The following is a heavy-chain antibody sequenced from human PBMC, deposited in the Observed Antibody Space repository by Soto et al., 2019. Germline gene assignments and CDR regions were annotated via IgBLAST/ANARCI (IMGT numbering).Heavy chain of an antibody. CDR2: IYYSGST. J-gene: IGHJ5*02. D-gene: IGHD6-13*01. Sequence: SETLSLTCTVSGGSISSSSYYWGWIRQPPGKGLEWIGYIYYSGSTNYNPSLKSRVTISVDTSKNQFSLKLSSVTAADTAVYYCARRSQQRRYNWFDPWGQGIQVTVS. V-gene: IGHV4-61*05. CDR3: ARRSQQRRYNWFDP. CDR1: GGSISSSSYY.